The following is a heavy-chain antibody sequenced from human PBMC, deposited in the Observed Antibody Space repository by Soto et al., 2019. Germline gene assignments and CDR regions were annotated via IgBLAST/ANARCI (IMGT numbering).Heavy chain of an antibody. J-gene: IGHJ4*02. CDR1: GGSISSGGYY. CDR3: ATYGSGSYKPTAFDY. Sequence: QVQLQESGPGLVKPSQTLSLTCTVSGGSISSGGYYWSWSRQHQGKGLEGIGYIYSSGSTYYNPSLMSRVTISVDTSKNQSSLKLGSVTAADTAVYYCATYGSGSYKPTAFDYWGQGTLVTVSS. D-gene: IGHD3-10*01. CDR2: IYSSGST. V-gene: IGHV4-31*03.